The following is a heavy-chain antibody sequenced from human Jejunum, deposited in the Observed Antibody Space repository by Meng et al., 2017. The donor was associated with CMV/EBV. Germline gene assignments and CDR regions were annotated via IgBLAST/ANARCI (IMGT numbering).Heavy chain of an antibody. CDR2: IKPDSGAT. Sequence: IHWVRQCPGQGSEWMGLIKPDSGATNYAQNFRGRVTMTTDTSTTTAYMELSRLTSDDTAVYYCARVSDFYDSRGYLYDRSLDKWGQGTLVTVSS. J-gene: IGHJ4*02. CDR3: ARVSDFYDSRGYLYDRSLDK. D-gene: IGHD3-22*01. V-gene: IGHV1-2*02.